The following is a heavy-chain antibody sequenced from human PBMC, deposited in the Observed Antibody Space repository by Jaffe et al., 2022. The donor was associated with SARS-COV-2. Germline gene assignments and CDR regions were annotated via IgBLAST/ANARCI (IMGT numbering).Heavy chain of an antibody. Sequence: QVQLVQSGAEVKKPGASVKVSCKASGYTFTGYYMHWVRQAPGQGLEWMGWINPNSGGTNYAQKFQGRVTMTRDTSISTAYMELSRLRSDDTAVYYCARGITMVRGVIQKYYFDYWGQGTLVTVSS. CDR3: ARGITMVRGVIQKYYFDY. J-gene: IGHJ4*02. D-gene: IGHD3-10*01. V-gene: IGHV1-2*02. CDR1: GYTFTGYY. CDR2: INPNSGGT.